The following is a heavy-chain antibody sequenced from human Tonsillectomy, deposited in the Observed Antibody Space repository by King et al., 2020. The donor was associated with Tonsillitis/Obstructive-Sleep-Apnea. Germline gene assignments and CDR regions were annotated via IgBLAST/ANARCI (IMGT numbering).Heavy chain of an antibody. D-gene: IGHD2-2*01. CDR1: GFTFSSYW. V-gene: IGHV3-7*04. J-gene: IGHJ6*03. Sequence: VQLVESGGGLVQPGGSLRLSCSASGFTFSSYWMSWFRQAPGKGLEWVANIKQDGSEKYYVDAVKCRFTISRDNAKNSLYLQMNSLRAEDTAVYYVARGVSGYCSSTSCSSYYYYYYMDVWGKGTTVTVSS. CDR2: IKQDGSEK. CDR3: ARGVSGYCSSTSCSSYYYYYYMDV.